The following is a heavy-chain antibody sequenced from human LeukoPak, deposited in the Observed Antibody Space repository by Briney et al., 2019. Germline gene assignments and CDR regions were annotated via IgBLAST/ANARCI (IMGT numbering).Heavy chain of an antibody. CDR2: VSESGGTT. CDR1: GFTFSTYE. Sequence: PGGSLRLSCAASGFTFSTYEMSWVRQAPGKGLEWVSTVSESGGTTQYADSVKGRFTISRDNAKNTLYLQMNSLRAEDTAVYYCARGGYYDSSGYSDYWGQGTLVTVSS. V-gene: IGHV3-23*01. CDR3: ARGGYYDSSGYSDY. J-gene: IGHJ4*02. D-gene: IGHD3-22*01.